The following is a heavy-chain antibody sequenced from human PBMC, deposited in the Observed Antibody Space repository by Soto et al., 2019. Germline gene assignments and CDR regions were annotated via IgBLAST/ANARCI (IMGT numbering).Heavy chain of an antibody. CDR2: SYYSGST. D-gene: IGHD3-22*01. CDR1: GGSVSSGSYY. J-gene: IGHJ4*02. V-gene: IGHV4-61*01. Sequence: QVQLQESGPGLVKPSETLSLTCTVSGGSVSSGSYYWSWIRQPPGKGLEWIVSSYYSGSTNYNPSVKSRVTISLDPSKNPFSLKLSSVTVADTAVYYCARYYDGLTRLFDYWGQGTLVTVSS. CDR3: ARYYDGLTRLFDY.